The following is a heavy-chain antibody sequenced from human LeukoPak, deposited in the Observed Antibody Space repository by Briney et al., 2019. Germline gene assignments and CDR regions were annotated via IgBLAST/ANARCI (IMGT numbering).Heavy chain of an antibody. CDR2: IGAAGAHI. CDR3: ARELGGTKTGGFDI. Sequence: PGGSLRLSXAASGFRFSYHDMHWVRQAPGKGLEFVSSIGAAGAHIFYADSVKGRFTISRDNFQSTMYLQMDGLRPEDSAVYYCARELGGTKTGGFDIWGRGTVVTVSS. J-gene: IGHJ3*02. V-gene: IGHV3-64*02. CDR1: GFRFSYHD. D-gene: IGHD1-14*01.